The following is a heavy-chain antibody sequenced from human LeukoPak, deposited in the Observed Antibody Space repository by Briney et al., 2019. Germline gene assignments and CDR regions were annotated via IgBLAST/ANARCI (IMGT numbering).Heavy chain of an antibody. CDR3: ARDKDRASAGRCYLPDD. CDR2: ISTSSSYI. Sequence: GGSLRLSCAASGFIFSSYNMNWVRQAPGKGLEWVSSISTSSSYINYADSVKGRFTISRNDAKNSVYLQMNSLRAEDTAVYYCARDKDRASAGRCYLPDDWGQGTLVTVSS. V-gene: IGHV3-21*01. D-gene: IGHD2-15*01. J-gene: IGHJ4*02. CDR1: GFIFSSYN.